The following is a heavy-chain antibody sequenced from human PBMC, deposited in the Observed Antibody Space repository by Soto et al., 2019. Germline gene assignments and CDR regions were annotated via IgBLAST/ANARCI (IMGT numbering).Heavy chain of an antibody. CDR1: GYTFTSYY. CDR3: VGAYSSSSQNEYFQH. J-gene: IGHJ1*01. D-gene: IGHD6-13*01. CDR2: INPSGGST. V-gene: IGHV1-46*01. Sequence: ASVKVSCKASGYTFTSYYMHWVRQAPGQGLEWMGIINPSGGSTSYAQKFQGRVTMTRDTSTSTVYMELSSLRSEDTAVYYCVGAYSSSSQNEYFQHWGQGTLVTVSS.